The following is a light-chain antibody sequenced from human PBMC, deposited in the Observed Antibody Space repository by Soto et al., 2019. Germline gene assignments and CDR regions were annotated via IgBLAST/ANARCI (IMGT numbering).Light chain of an antibody. CDR2: DVS. CDR3: CSYAGSHAYV. CDR1: SSDVGGYNY. J-gene: IGLJ1*01. Sequence: QSALTQPRSVSGSPGQSVTISCTGTSSDVGGYNYVSWYQQHPGKAPKLMIYDVSKRPSGVPDRFSGSKSGNTASLTISGLQAEDEADFFRCSYAGSHAYVFGTGTKVTVL. V-gene: IGLV2-11*01.